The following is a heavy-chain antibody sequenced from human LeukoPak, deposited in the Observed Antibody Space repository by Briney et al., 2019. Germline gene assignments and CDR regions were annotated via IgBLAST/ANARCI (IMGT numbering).Heavy chain of an antibody. CDR2: TYYRSKRYN. CDR3: ARAKGRSPLFDF. V-gene: IGHV6-1*01. Sequence: QSLSLTCAISGDSLSVNSAAWNWIRQSPSRGLEWLGRTYYRSKRYNDYAVSVKCRIAINPETSKNKFSLQLNSVTPEDMAVYYCARAKGRSPLFDFWGEGTLVPVS. J-gene: IGHJ4*02. D-gene: IGHD6-13*01. CDR1: GDSLSVNSAA.